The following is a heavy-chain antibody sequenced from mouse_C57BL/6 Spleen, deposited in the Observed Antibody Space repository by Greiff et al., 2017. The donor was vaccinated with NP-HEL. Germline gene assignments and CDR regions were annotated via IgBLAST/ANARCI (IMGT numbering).Heavy chain of an antibody. J-gene: IGHJ1*03. V-gene: IGHV1-64*01. D-gene: IGHD2-3*01. CDR1: GYTFTGYW. CDR2: IHPNSGST. CDR3: ARADGYYWYFDV. Sequence: QVQLQQPGAELVKPGASVKLSCKASGYTFTGYWMHWVKQRPGQGLEWIGMIHPNSGSTNYNEKFKSKATLTVDKSSSTAYMQLSSLTSEDSAVYYCARADGYYWYFDVWGTGTTVTVSS.